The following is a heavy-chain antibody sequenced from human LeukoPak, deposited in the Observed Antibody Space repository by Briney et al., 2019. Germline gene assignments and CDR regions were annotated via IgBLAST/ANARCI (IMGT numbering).Heavy chain of an antibody. CDR1: GGSFSGYY. D-gene: IGHD4-23*01. CDR2: INHSGST. V-gene: IGHV4-34*01. Sequence: PSETLSLTCAVYGGSFSGYYWSWIRQPPGKGLEWIGEINHSGSTNYNPSLKSRVTISVDTSKNQFSLKLSSVTAADTAVYYCARGTTVVTFDYWGQETLVTVSS. J-gene: IGHJ4*02. CDR3: ARGTTVVTFDY.